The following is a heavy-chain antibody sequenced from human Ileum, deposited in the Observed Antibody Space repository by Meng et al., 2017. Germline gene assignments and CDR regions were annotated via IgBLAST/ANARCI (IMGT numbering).Heavy chain of an antibody. D-gene: IGHD3-22*01. CDR3: VASSASFARSGSFDY. J-gene: IGHJ4*02. V-gene: IGHV3-48*03. CDR2: ISRNSRTI. CDR1: GFTFSSYE. Sequence: GESLKISCATSGFTFSSYEMNWVRQAPGKGLEWVSYISRNSRTIYYAASVKGRFAISTDSAKNSLYLQMNSLRVEDTAVYYCVASSASFARSGSFDYWGRGTRVTGSS.